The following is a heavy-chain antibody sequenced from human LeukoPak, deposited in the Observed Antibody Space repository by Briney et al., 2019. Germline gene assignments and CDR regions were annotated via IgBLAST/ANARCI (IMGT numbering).Heavy chain of an antibody. CDR3: ASLGTPGD. Sequence: PSETLSLTCTVSGGSMSPYHWGWIRQPPGKGLEWTGYIYYSGSTYYNPSLKSRVTISVDTSKNQFSLKLSSVTAADTAVYYCASLGTPGDWGQGTLVTVSS. CDR2: IYYSGST. V-gene: IGHV4-59*04. CDR1: GGSMSPYH. J-gene: IGHJ4*02.